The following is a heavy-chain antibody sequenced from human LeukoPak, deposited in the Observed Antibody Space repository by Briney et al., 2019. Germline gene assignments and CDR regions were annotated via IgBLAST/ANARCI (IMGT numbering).Heavy chain of an antibody. CDR3: ARWYCSNNLCFHMDV. J-gene: IGHJ6*03. CDR1: GVSISTYY. CDR2: VHYSGGS. V-gene: IGHV4-59*08. D-gene: IGHD2-2*01. Sequence: SETLSLTCTVSGVSISTYYWSWIRQPPGKGLEWIGYVHYSGGSAYIPSLKGRVTMSVDTSKNQFSLSLTSVTAADTALYYCARWYCSNNLCFHMDVWGKGTTVTVSS.